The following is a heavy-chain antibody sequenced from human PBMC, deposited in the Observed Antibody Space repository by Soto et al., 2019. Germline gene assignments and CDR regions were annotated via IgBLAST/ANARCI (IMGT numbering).Heavy chain of an antibody. Sequence: SETLSLTCSVSVDSINTDYYWSFIRQPPGKGLEWIGHIYYTGGTFYSPSLKSRLALSVDTSKNQFSLRLSSVTAADTAVYYCARDTASKDYDSHSYYPHFDSWGQGALVTVSS. V-gene: IGHV4-30-4*01. J-gene: IGHJ5*01. CDR2: IYYTGGT. CDR1: VDSINTDYY. D-gene: IGHD3-22*01. CDR3: ARDTASKDYDSHSYYPHFDS.